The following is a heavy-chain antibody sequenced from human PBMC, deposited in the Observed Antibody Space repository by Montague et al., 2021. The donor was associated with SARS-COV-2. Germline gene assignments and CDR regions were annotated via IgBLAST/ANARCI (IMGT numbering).Heavy chain of an antibody. CDR2: VYYSGSS. J-gene: IGHJ6*02. CDR1: GDSISTSY. CDR3: VRADRRDPATPHLYYYKGMDL. D-gene: IGHD2-15*01. Sequence: SETLSLTCTVSGDSISTSYWAWIRQPPGKGLEWIGYVYYSGSSSYNSSLKSRVTISVDTSKNQVSLNLRSVTAADTAVYFCVRADRRDPATPHLYYYKGMDLWGQGTTVTVSS. V-gene: IGHV4-59*01.